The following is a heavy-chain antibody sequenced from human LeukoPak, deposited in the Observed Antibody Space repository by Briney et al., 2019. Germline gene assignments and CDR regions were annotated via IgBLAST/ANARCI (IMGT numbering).Heavy chain of an antibody. CDR2: IWYDGSNK. CDR3: ARVACSGGSRHPGYLDD. J-gene: IGHJ2*01. Sequence: GGSLRLSCAASGFTFSSYGMHWVRQAPGKGLEWVAVIWYDGSNKYYADSVKGRFTISRDNSKNTLYLQMSSLRAEDTAVYYCARVACSGGSRHPGYLDDWGRGTLVTVSS. V-gene: IGHV3-33*01. CDR1: GFTFSSYG. D-gene: IGHD2-15*01.